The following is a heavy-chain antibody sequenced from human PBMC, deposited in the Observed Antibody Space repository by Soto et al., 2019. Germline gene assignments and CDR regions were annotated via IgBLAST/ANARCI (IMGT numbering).Heavy chain of an antibody. Sequence: LGESLKISCKGSGYAFINFWIGWVRQMPGKGLEWIGIIYPTNSETRYSLSFQGQVTMSVDKSTATAYLQWSSLQASDTGIYYCARPGGSGTYYKFDYWGQGTPVTVSS. CDR2: IYPTNSET. V-gene: IGHV5-51*01. J-gene: IGHJ4*02. D-gene: IGHD3-10*01. CDR3: ARPGGSGTYYKFDY. CDR1: GYAFINFW.